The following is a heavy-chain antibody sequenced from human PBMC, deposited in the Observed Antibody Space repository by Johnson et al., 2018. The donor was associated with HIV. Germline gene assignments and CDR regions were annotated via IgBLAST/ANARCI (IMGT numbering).Heavy chain of an antibody. CDR3: ARDRSSSSHAFDI. CDR2: IWYDGSNK. J-gene: IGHJ3*02. D-gene: IGHD6-6*01. Sequence: QVQLVESGGGVVQPGRSLRLSCAASGFTFSSYGMHWVRQAPGKGLEWVAVIWYDGSNKYYADSVTGRFTISRDNAKNSLYLQMNSLRAEDTAVYYCARDRSSSSHAFDIWGQGTMVTVSS. V-gene: IGHV3-33*01. CDR1: GFTFSSYG.